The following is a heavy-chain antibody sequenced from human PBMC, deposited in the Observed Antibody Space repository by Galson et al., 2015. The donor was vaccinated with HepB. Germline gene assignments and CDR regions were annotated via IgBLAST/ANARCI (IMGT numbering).Heavy chain of an antibody. CDR2: ISYRGST. J-gene: IGHJ3*02. Sequence: QVQLQESGPGLVKPSETLSLTCTVSGGSISSSTSYWGWIRQPPGKGPEWIGTISYRGSTYYDPSLKSRVTISLDTSENQFSLKLSSVTAADTAMFYCARYPYTTTWDAFDIWGQGTMVTVSS. V-gene: IGHV4-39*01. CDR3: ARYPYTTTWDAFDI. D-gene: IGHD1-14*01. CDR1: GGSISSSTSY.